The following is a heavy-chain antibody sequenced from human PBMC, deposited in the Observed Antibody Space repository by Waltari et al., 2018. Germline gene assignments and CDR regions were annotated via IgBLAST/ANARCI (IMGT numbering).Heavy chain of an antibody. CDR1: GFNFNNAW. D-gene: IGHD7-27*01. J-gene: IGHJ4*02. V-gene: IGHV3-15*02. CDR2: IRKKSDGEIT. Sequence: EVQLVESGGALVRPGGSLTVSCAASGFNFNNAWMTWVRQAPGKGLEWVGSIRKKSDGEITDYAAPVRGRFTISRDDSKNTLYLQMDSLKTEDTAVYYCTTTVAAGEFDYWGQGTLVTVSS. CDR3: TTTVAAGEFDY.